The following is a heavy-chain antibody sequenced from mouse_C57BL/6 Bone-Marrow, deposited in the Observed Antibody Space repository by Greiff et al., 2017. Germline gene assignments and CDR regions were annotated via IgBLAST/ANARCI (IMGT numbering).Heavy chain of an antibody. CDR3: STSDTKWLRRAWFAY. V-gene: IGHV14-4*01. CDR1: GFNIKDDY. CDR2: IDPENGDT. Sequence: EVQLQQSGAELVRPGASVTLSCTASGFNIKDDYMHWVKQRPEQGLEWIGWIDPENGDTEYASKFQGKATITADTSSNTASLQLSSLPSEDTAVYYCSTSDTKWLRRAWFAYWGQGTLVTVSA. D-gene: IGHD2-2*01. J-gene: IGHJ3*01.